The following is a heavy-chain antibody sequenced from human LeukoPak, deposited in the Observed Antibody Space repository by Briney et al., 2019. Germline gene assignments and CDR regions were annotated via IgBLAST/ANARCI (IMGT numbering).Heavy chain of an antibody. Sequence: GRSLRLSCAASGFTFSSYAMHWVRQAPGKGLEWVAVISYDGSNKYYADSVKGRFTISRDNSQNTLYLQMNSLRAEDTAVYYCAREYDSSGYYYENWFDPWGQGTLVTVSS. J-gene: IGHJ5*02. V-gene: IGHV3-30-3*01. D-gene: IGHD3-22*01. CDR3: AREYDSSGYYYENWFDP. CDR1: GFTFSSYA. CDR2: ISYDGSNK.